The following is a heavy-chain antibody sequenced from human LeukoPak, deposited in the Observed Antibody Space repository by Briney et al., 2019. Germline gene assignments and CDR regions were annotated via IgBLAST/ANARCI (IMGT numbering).Heavy chain of an antibody. CDR1: GFTLTDYY. D-gene: IGHD2-2*03. CDR3: VRNGYCDNTSCYAWFDP. CDR2: IIPHSGGT. Sequence: ASVKVSCKASGFTLTDYYIHWRRQAPGQGLEWMGWIIPHSGGTNYAQNFQGRVTLTTDTSISTAYMELSSLRSDDTAVYYCVRNGYCDNTSCYAWFDPWGQGTLVTVSS. J-gene: IGHJ5*02. V-gene: IGHV1-2*02.